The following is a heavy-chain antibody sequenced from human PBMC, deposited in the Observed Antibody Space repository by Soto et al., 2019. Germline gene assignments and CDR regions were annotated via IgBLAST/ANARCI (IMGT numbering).Heavy chain of an antibody. CDR2: IHYSGST. CDR1: GGSITISSYY. V-gene: IGHV4-39*01. Sequence: QLHLQESGPGLVKPSETLSLTCTVSGGSITISSYYWGWIRQPPGKGLEWIGSIHYSGSTYYSPSLKSGVTISVYTSKSQFPLKLSSVTAADTAVYYCARLDAGGGILTGDLDYWGQGTLVTVSS. J-gene: IGHJ4*02. CDR3: ARLDAGGGILTGDLDY. D-gene: IGHD3-9*01.